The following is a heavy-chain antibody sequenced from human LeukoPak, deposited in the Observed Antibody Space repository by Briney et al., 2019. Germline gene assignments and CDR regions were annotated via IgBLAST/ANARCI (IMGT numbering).Heavy chain of an antibody. D-gene: IGHD1-7*01. CDR1: GFTFNTYA. V-gene: IGHV3-33*01. Sequence: PGRSLRLSCAASGFTFNTYAMHWVRHAPGKGLEWVALLYHDGSNKLYANSVRGRFTISRDNSRSTLYLQMDSLRAEDTAVYYCARNPTASGTTGLYPTYWGQGTLVAVSS. CDR2: LYHDGSNK. CDR3: ARNPTASGTTGLYPTY. J-gene: IGHJ4*02.